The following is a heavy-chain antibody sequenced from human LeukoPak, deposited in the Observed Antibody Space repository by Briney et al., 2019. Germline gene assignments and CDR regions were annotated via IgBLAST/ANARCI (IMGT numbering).Heavy chain of an antibody. CDR2: IYHSGSS. CDR3: AGGWNYGMDV. V-gene: IGHV4-4*02. Sequence: PSETLSLTCDVSGGSFSSSNWWSWVRQPPGKGLEWIGEIYHSGSSNYNPTLKGRVTISVDESKNQFSLKLSSVTAADTAVYYCAGGWNYGMDVWGKGTTVTVSS. CDR1: GGSFSSSNW. D-gene: IGHD2-15*01. J-gene: IGHJ6*04.